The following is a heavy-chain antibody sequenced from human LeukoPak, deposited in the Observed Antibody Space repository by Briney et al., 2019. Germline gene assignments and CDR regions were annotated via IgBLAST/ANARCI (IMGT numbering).Heavy chain of an antibody. J-gene: IGHJ4*02. CDR2: INHSGST. CDR1: VGSSSGVD. V-gene: IGHV4-34*01. Sequence: SQSLSPTCAVYVGSSSGVDWSCSRRSAGPGLGVRGEINHSGSTNYNPSLKSRVTISVDTSKNQFSLKLSSVTAADTAVYYCARAVGGAGRHYFDYWGQGTLVTVSS. CDR3: ARAVGGAGRHYFDY. D-gene: IGHD3-16*01.